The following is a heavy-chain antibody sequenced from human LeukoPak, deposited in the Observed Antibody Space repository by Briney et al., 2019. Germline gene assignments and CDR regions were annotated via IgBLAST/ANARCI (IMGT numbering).Heavy chain of an antibody. CDR2: ISYDGSNK. CDR3: ARESGTDSSGYYYRPRPSEYYFDY. J-gene: IGHJ4*02. D-gene: IGHD3-22*01. Sequence: GGSLRLSCAASGFTFSSYAMHWVRQAPGKGLEWVAVISYDGSNKYYADSVKGRFTISRDNSKNTLYLQMNSLRAEDTAVYYCARESGTDSSGYYYRPRPSEYYFDYWGQGTLVTVSS. CDR1: GFTFSSYA. V-gene: IGHV3-30-3*01.